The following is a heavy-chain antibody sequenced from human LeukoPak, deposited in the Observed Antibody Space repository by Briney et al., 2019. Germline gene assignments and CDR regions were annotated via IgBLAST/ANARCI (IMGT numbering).Heavy chain of an antibody. D-gene: IGHD6-13*01. Sequence: SQTLSLTCTVSGDSISSGSYYWSWIRQPAGKGLEWIGRIYTSGSTNYNPSLKSRVTISVDTSENQFSLKLSSVTAADTAVYYCARLPGRFDSGTWNGYYWGQGTLVTASS. CDR1: GDSISSGSYY. CDR3: ARLPGRFDSGTWNGYY. CDR2: IYTSGST. V-gene: IGHV4-61*02. J-gene: IGHJ4*02.